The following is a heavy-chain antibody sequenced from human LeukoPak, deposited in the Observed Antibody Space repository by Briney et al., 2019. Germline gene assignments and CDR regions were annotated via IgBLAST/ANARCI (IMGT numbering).Heavy chain of an antibody. Sequence: SETLSLTCAVSGGSISSSNWWSWVRQPPGKGLEWIGEIYHSGSTNYNPSLKSRVTILVDKSKNQFSLKLSSVTAADTAVYYCAREGYYYGSGTAVDVWGKGTTVTVSS. CDR3: AREGYYYGSGTAVDV. J-gene: IGHJ6*04. V-gene: IGHV4-4*02. CDR2: IYHSGST. D-gene: IGHD3-10*01. CDR1: GGSISSSNW.